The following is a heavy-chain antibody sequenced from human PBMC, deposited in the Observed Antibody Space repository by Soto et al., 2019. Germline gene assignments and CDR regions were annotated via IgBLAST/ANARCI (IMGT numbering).Heavy chain of an antibody. CDR1: GFTFSSYA. J-gene: IGHJ6*02. CDR3: AKTRVPAVISGGMDV. D-gene: IGHD2-2*02. CDR2: ISSNGNST. V-gene: IGHV3-64D*06. Sequence: PGGSLRLSCSASGFTFSSYAVHWVRQAPGKGLEYVSAISSNGNSTYYADSVKGRFTISRDNSKNTVYLQMRSLRTEDTAVYYCAKTRVPAVISGGMDVWGQGTTVTVSS.